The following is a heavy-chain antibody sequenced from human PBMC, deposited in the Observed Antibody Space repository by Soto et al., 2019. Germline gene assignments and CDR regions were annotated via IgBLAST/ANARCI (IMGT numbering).Heavy chain of an antibody. CDR2: TYYRSKWYN. CDR1: GDSVSSNSAA. V-gene: IGHV6-1*01. D-gene: IGHD4-17*01. Sequence: SQTLSLTCAISGDSVSSNSAAWNWISQSPSRGLEWLGRTYYRSKWYNDYAVSVKSRITINPDTSKNQFSLQLNSVTPEDTAVYYCARDPGYGDYGQYYYYYGMDVWGQGTTVTVSS. CDR3: ARDPGYGDYGQYYYYYGMDV. J-gene: IGHJ6*02.